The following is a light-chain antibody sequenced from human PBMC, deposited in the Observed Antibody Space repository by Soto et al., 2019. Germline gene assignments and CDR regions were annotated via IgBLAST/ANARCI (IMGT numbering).Light chain of an antibody. CDR2: GAS. CDR3: HQYYTWPRT. CDR1: QSVSRN. V-gene: IGKV3-15*01. Sequence: ILMTQSPSTLPVSPGERATLSCRASQSVSRNLAWYQQKPGQAPRLLIYGASTRATDFPARFSGSGSGTEFTLTISSLQSEDIEVYYCHQYYTWPRTFGQGTKVDIK. J-gene: IGKJ1*01.